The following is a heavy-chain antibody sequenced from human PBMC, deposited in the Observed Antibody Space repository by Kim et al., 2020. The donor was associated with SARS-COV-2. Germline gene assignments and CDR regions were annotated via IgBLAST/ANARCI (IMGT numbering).Heavy chain of an antibody. Sequence: GGSLRLSCMASGFTFRDSWMDWVRQAPGKGLGWVALIRTDATVAADADSATGRFTISRDNAKNKMSLQMHFMSLEDTDIYYCVRERGGRNDVWGQVRLVT. J-gene: IGHJ1*01. V-gene: IGHV3-74*01. CDR2: IRTDATVA. CDR1: GFTFRDSW. D-gene: IGHD2-15*01. CDR3: VRERGGRNDV.